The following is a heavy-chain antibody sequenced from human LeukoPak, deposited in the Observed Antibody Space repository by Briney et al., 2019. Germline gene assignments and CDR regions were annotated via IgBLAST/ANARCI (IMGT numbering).Heavy chain of an antibody. J-gene: IGHJ4*02. CDR3: ARDGIAVAGSDY. D-gene: IGHD6-19*01. CDR1: GYTFSGKY. V-gene: IGHV1-46*01. CDR2: INPSGGST. Sequence: ASVKVSCKASGYTFSGKYMHWVRQAPGQGLEWMGIINPSGGSTSYAQKFQGRVTMTRDTSTSTVYMELSSLRSEDTAVYYCARDGIAVAGSDYWGQGTLVTVSS.